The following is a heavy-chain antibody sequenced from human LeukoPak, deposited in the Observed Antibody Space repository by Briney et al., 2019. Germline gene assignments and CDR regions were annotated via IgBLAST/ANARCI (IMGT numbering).Heavy chain of an antibody. CDR3: ARNKREYSSSSGSFDY. V-gene: IGHV4-4*02. Sequence: SETLSLTCAVSGGSISSSNWWSWVRQPPGKGLEWIGYIYYSGSTYYNPSLKSRVTISVDTSKNQFSLKLSSVTAADTAVYYCARNKREYSSSSGSFDYWGQGTLVTVSS. D-gene: IGHD6-6*01. J-gene: IGHJ4*02. CDR2: IYYSGST. CDR1: GGSISSSNW.